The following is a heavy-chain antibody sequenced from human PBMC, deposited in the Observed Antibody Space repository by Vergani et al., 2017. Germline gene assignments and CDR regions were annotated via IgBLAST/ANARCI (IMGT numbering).Heavy chain of an antibody. Sequence: EVQLLESGGGLVQPGGSLRLSCAASGFTFSSYAMSWVRQAPGKGLEWVSAISGSGGSTYYADSVKGRFTIARDNSKNTLYLQMNSLRAEDTAVYYCAAVGWGLHYYYYMDVWGKGTTVTVSS. CDR2: ISGSGGST. CDR3: AAVGWGLHYYYYMDV. CDR1: GFTFSSYA. V-gene: IGHV3-23*01. D-gene: IGHD2-21*01. J-gene: IGHJ6*03.